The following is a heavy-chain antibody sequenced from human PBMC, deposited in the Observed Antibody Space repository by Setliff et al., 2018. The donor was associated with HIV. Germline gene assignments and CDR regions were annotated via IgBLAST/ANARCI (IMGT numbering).Heavy chain of an antibody. D-gene: IGHD5-18*01. Sequence: SETLSLTCAVYGGSFNDYYWSWIRQPPGKGLEWIGEIIHSGSINYNPSLKSRVTISLDTSKNQFSLRMRSVTAADTAVYYCARVFVDTAVLRVLEYYFDSWGRGTLVTVSS. CDR3: ARVFVDTAVLRVLEYYFDS. V-gene: IGHV4-34*12. CDR2: IIHSGSI. J-gene: IGHJ4*02. CDR1: GGSFNDYY.